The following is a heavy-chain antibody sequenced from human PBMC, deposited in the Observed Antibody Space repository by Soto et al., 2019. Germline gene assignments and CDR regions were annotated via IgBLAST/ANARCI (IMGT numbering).Heavy chain of an antibody. J-gene: IGHJ4*02. V-gene: IGHV4-4*07. CDR2: IYPGGST. CDR1: GGSISSYY. D-gene: IGHD2-15*01. CDR3: ARASVGPPGGGSWTMPFDI. Sequence: PSETLSLTCTVSGGSISSYYWSWIRQPAGKGLEWIGRIYPGGSTNYSPSLKSRVTMSVDTSKNQFSLRLTSVTAADTAVYYCARASVGPPGGGSWTMPFDIWGRGTLVTVS.